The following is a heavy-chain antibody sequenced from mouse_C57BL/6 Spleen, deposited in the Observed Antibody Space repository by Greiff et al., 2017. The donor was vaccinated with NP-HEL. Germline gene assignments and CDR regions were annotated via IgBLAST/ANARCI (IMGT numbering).Heavy chain of an antibody. V-gene: IGHV5-17*01. CDR2: ISSGSSTI. CDR3: ARGEGDY. Sequence: EVKVEESGGGLVKPGGSLKLSCAASGFTFSDYGMHWVRQAPEKGLEWVAYISSGSSTIYYADTVKGRFTISRDNAKNTLFLQMTSLRSEDTAMYYCARGEGDYWGQGTTLTVSS. CDR1: GFTFSDYG. J-gene: IGHJ2*01.